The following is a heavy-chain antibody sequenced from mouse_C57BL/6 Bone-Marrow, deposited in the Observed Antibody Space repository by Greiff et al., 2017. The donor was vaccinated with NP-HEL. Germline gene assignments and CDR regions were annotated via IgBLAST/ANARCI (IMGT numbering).Heavy chain of an antibody. D-gene: IGHD1-1*01. CDR3: TRGDYGSSHTDY. J-gene: IGHJ2*01. CDR2: ISSGGDYI. Sequence: EVKLMESGEGLVKPGGSLKLSCAASGFTFSSYAMSWVRQTPEKRLEWVAYISSGGDYIYYADTVKGRFTISRDNARNTLYLQMSSLKSEDTAMYYCTRGDYGSSHTDYWGQGTTLTVSS. V-gene: IGHV5-9-1*02. CDR1: GFTFSSYA.